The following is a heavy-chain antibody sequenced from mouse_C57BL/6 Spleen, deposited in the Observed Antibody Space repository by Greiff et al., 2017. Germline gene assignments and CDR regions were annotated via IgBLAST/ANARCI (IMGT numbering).Heavy chain of an antibody. V-gene: IGHV6-3*01. D-gene: IGHD2-1*01. CDR3: TVGKPLYYAMDY. CDR2: IRLKSDNYAT. CDR1: GFTFSNYW. Sequence: EVKLVESGGGLVQPGGSMELSCVASGFTFSNYWMNWVRQSPEKGLEWVAQIRLKSDNYATHYAESVKGRFTISRDDSKSSVYLQMNNLRAEDTGIYYCTVGKPLYYAMDYWGQGTSVTVSS. J-gene: IGHJ4*01.